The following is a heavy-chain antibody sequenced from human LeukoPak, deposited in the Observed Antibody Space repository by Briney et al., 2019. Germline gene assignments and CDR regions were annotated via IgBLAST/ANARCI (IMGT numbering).Heavy chain of an antibody. J-gene: IGHJ4*02. CDR3: ARVGRIERDYFDY. Sequence: SETLSLTCAVYGGSFSGYYWSWMRQPPGKGLEWIGEINHSGSTNYNPSLKSRVTISVDTSKNQFSLKLSSVTAADTAVYYCARVGRIERDYFDYWGQGTLVTVSS. D-gene: IGHD1-26*01. CDR2: INHSGST. CDR1: GGSFSGYY. V-gene: IGHV4-34*01.